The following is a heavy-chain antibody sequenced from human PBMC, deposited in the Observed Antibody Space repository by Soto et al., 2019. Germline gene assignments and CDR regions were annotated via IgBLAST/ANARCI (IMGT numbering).Heavy chain of an antibody. D-gene: IGHD4-17*01. J-gene: IGHJ6*02. CDR2: IYYSGGA. V-gene: IGHV4-38-2*02. Sequence: PSETLSLTCAVSGYSISSGYYWGWLRQPPGKGLEWIGDIYYSGGANYNPSLKSRVTMSVDTSKSQFSLKLSSVTAADTAVYFCARDLKGALDYADYTDYYYYGMDVWGQGTTVTVSS. CDR3: ARDLKGALDYADYTDYYYYGMDV. CDR1: GYSISSGYY.